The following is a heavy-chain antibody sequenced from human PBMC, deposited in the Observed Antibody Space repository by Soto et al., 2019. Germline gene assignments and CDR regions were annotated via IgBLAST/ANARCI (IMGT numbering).Heavy chain of an antibody. V-gene: IGHV3-23*01. D-gene: IGHD1-26*01. Sequence: PGGSLRLSCVASGFSFSSYAMSWVRPAPGKGLECVSAISGSGGSTYYADSVKGRFTISRDNSKNTLYLQMNSLRAEDTAIYYCALSQMRYGLLNWGQGTLVTVSS. CDR3: ALSQMRYGLLN. CDR2: ISGSGGST. CDR1: GFSFSSYA. J-gene: IGHJ4*02.